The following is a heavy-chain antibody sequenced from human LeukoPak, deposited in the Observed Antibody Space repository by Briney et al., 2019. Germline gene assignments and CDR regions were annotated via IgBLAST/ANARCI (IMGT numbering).Heavy chain of an antibody. CDR3: ARAYDFWSGYRPDY. CDR1: GFTFDDYG. J-gene: IGHJ4*02. Sequence: GGSLRLSCAASGFTFDDYGMSWVRQAPGKGLEWVSGTNWNGGSTGYADSVKGRFNISRDNAKNSLYLQMNSLRAEDTALYYCARAYDFWSGYRPDYWGQGTLVTVSS. V-gene: IGHV3-20*04. CDR2: TNWNGGST. D-gene: IGHD3-3*01.